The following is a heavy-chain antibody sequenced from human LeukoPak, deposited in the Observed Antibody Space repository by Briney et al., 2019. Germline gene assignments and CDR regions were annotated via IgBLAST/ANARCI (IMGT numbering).Heavy chain of an antibody. CDR1: GYTFTGYY. J-gene: IGHJ4*02. V-gene: IGHV1-8*03. CDR2: MNPNSGNT. Sequence: GASVKVSCKASGYTFTGYYMHWVRQATGQGLEWMGWMNPNSGNTGYAQKFQGRVTITRNTSISTAYMELSSLRSEDTAVYYCARDVSDRGELLMDFDYWGQGTLVTVSS. CDR3: ARDVSDRGELLMDFDY. D-gene: IGHD1-26*01.